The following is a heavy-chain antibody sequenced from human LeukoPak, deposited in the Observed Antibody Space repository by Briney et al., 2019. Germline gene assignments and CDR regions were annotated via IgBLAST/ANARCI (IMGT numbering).Heavy chain of an antibody. Sequence: GGSLRLSCAASGFTFSSYAMSWVRQAPGKGLEWVSAISGGGGSTYYADSVKGWFTISRDNSKNTLYLQMDSLRAEDTAVYYCAKDPFSGSYFYFDYWGQGTLVTVSS. D-gene: IGHD1-26*01. CDR3: AKDPFSGSYFYFDY. CDR1: GFTFSSYA. V-gene: IGHV3-23*01. CDR2: ISGGGGST. J-gene: IGHJ4*02.